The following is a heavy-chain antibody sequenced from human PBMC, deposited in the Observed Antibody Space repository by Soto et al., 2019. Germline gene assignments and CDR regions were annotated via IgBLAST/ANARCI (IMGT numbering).Heavy chain of an antibody. V-gene: IGHV1-2*02. CDR2: INPNSGGT. CDR1: GYTFTGYY. Sequence: ASVKVSCKASGYTFTGYYMHWVLQAPGQGLEWMGWINPNSGGTNYAQKFQGRVTMTRDTSISTAYMELSRLRSDDTAVYYCGGGQYFHYDYYYYGMDVWGQGTTVTVSS. D-gene: IGHD4-17*01. CDR3: GGGQYFHYDYYYYGMDV. J-gene: IGHJ6*02.